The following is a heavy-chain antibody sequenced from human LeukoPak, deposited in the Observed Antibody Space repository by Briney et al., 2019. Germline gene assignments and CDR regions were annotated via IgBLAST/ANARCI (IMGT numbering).Heavy chain of an antibody. J-gene: IGHJ6*02. CDR3: ATDPTAGFEDGMDV. CDR1: GYTLTELS. V-gene: IGHV1-24*01. CDR2: FDPEDGET. Sequence: ASVKVSCKVSGYTLTELSMHWVRQAPGKGLEWMGGFDPEDGETIYAQKFLGRVTMTEDTSTDTAYMELSSLRSEDTAVYYCATDPTAGFEDGMDVWGQGTTVTVSS. D-gene: IGHD5-18*01.